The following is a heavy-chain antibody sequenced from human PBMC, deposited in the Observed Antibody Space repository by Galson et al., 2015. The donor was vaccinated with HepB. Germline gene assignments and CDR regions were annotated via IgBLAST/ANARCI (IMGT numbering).Heavy chain of an antibody. CDR1: GYTFTSYG. Sequence: SVKVSCKASGYTFTSYGISWVRQAPGQGLEWMGWISAYNGNTNYAQKLQGRVTMTTDTSTSTAYMELRSLRSDDTAVYYCARDAASIAVAGNGMDVWGQGTTVTVSS. D-gene: IGHD6-19*01. J-gene: IGHJ6*02. CDR2: ISAYNGNT. CDR3: ARDAASIAVAGNGMDV. V-gene: IGHV1-18*04.